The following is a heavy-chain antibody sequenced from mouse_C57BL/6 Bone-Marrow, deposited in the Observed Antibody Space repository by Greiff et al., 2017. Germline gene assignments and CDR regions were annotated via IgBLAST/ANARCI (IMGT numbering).Heavy chain of an antibody. CDR3: ARPNYYGSSPFGV. Sequence: QVQLQQPGAELVRPGSSVKLSCKASGYTFTSYWMDWVKQRPGQGLEWIGNIYPSDSETHYNRKFKAKATLTVDKSSSTAYMQLSSLTSEDSAVYYCARPNYYGSSPFGVWGTGTTVTVSS. CDR2: IYPSDSET. D-gene: IGHD1-1*01. V-gene: IGHV1-61*01. J-gene: IGHJ1*03. CDR1: GYTFTSYW.